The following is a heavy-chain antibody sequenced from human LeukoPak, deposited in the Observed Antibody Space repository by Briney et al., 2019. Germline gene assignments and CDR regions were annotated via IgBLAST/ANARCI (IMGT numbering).Heavy chain of an antibody. CDR1: GGSISSGGYS. CDR3: ARAKGATYYDFWSGDSALDY. Sequence: SETLSLTCAVSGGSISSGGYSWSWIRQPPGKGLEWIGYNYHSGSTYYNPSLKSRVTISVDRSKNQFSLKLSSVTAADTAVYYCARAKGATYYDFWSGDSALDYWGQGTLVTVSS. J-gene: IGHJ4*02. CDR2: NYHSGST. D-gene: IGHD3-3*01. V-gene: IGHV4-30-2*01.